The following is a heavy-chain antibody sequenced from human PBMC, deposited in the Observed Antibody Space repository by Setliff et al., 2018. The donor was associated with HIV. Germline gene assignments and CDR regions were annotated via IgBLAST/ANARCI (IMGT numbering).Heavy chain of an antibody. CDR2: ISAYNGNT. Sequence: ASVKVSCKASGYTFTSYGISWVRQAPGQGLEWMGWISAYNGNTNYAQKLQGRVTMTTDTSTSTAYMELRSLRSDDTAVYYCARDQGSGWYYYYYGMDVWGQGTTGTV. CDR1: GYTFTSYG. J-gene: IGHJ6*02. V-gene: IGHV1-18*01. CDR3: ARDQGSGWYYYYYGMDV. D-gene: IGHD6-19*01.